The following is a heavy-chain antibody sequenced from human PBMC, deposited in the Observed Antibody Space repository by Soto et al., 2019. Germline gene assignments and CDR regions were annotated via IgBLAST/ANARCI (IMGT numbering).Heavy chain of an antibody. CDR3: ARDSRWYEIYFDY. J-gene: IGHJ4*02. D-gene: IGHD6-13*01. CDR2: IGIGSSTE. V-gene: IGHV3-48*01. CDR1: GFTFRNYG. Sequence: GGSLRLSCAASGFTFRNYGMNWVRQAPGKGLEWVSYIGIGSSTEYYADSVKGRFTISRDNSKNTLYLQMNSLRAEDTAVYYCARDSRWYEIYFDYWGQGTLVTVSS.